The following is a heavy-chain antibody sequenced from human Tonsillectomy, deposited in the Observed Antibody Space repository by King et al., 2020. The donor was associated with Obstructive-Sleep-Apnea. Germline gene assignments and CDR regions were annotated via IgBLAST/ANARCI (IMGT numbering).Heavy chain of an antibody. D-gene: IGHD6-19*01. J-gene: IGHJ4*02. CDR3: ARHDSSGWKNY. CDR1: GGSISSSIYY. CDR2: IYYSGST. V-gene: IGHV4-39*01. Sequence: QLQESGPGLVKPSETLSLTCTVSGGSISSSIYYWGWIRQPPGKGLEWIGSIYYSGSTYYNPALKSRVTISVDTSKNQFSLKLSSVTAADTAVYYCARHDSSGWKNYWGQGTLVTVSS.